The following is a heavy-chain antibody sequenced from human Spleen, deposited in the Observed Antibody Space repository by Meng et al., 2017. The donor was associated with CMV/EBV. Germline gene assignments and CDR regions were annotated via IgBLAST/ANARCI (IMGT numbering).Heavy chain of an antibody. CDR2: IIPISATA. CDR1: TFSSNG. Sequence: TFSSNGLGWVRQTPGQGLGWMGGIIPISATANYAQKFKGRIAITTDESMNTAYMEMSGLRSEDTAMYYCATGSPPAGGEMPTRGFDSWGQGTLVTVSS. V-gene: IGHV1-69*05. J-gene: IGHJ4*02. D-gene: IGHD3-10*01. CDR3: ATGSPPAGGEMPTRGFDS.